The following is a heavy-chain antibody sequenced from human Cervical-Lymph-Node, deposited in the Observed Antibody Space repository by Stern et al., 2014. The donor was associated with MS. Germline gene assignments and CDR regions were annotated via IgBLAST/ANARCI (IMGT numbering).Heavy chain of an antibody. CDR1: GYTFTSYW. V-gene: IGHV5-51*01. CDR2: IFPGGSYI. CDR3: ARQRYFDY. Sequence: EVQLVESGPEVKRPGESLKISCQASGYTFTSYWIGWVRQMPGKCLEWIAIIFPGGSYIRYSPSFQGQVTISADKSSSTAYLQWNTLKASDTAIYYCARQRYFDYWGQGTLVTVSS. J-gene: IGHJ4*02.